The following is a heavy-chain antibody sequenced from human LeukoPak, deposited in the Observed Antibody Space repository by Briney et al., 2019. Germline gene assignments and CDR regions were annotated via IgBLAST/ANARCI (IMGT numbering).Heavy chain of an antibody. CDR2: IYTGGTT. D-gene: IGHD3-22*01. V-gene: IGHV3-66*01. CDR1: GFTVNSNY. Sequence: GGCLRLSCAASGFTVNSNYMSWVRQAPGKGLEWVSAIYTGGTTYYADAVKGRFTISRDNSKNTLFLQMNSLRAEDTALYYCARTPYYDSTYFDYWGQGTLVTVSS. CDR3: ARTPYYDSTYFDY. J-gene: IGHJ4*02.